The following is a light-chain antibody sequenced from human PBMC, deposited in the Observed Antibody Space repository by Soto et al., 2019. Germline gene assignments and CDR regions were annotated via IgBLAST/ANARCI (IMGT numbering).Light chain of an antibody. CDR3: QQYNSYSPYT. Sequence: DIQMTQSPSTLSAAVGDRVTITCRARQSISSWLAWYQQKPGKAPKLLIYKASSLESGVPSRFRGSGSGTEFTLTISSLQPYDFATYYCQQYNSYSPYTFGQGTKLEIK. CDR2: KAS. CDR1: QSISSW. V-gene: IGKV1-5*03. J-gene: IGKJ2*01.